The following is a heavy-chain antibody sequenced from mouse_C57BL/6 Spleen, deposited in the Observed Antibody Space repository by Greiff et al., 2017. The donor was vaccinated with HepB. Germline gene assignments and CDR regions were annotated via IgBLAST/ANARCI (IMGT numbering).Heavy chain of an antibody. CDR3: ARRDYGSSEDWFAY. J-gene: IGHJ3*01. D-gene: IGHD1-1*01. V-gene: IGHV1-55*01. Sequence: QVQLQQPGAELVKPGASVKMSCKASGYTFTSYWITWVKQRPGQGLEWIGDIYPGSGSTNYNEKFKSKATLTVDTSSSTAYMQLSSLTSEDSAVYYCARRDYGSSEDWFAYWGQGTLVTVSA. CDR1: GYTFTSYW. CDR2: IYPGSGST.